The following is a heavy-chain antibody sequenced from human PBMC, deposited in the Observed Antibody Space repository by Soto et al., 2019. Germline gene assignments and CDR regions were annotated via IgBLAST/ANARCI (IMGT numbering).Heavy chain of an antibody. CDR1: GGSXXGYX. Sequence: SEXLXLTXAVYGGSXXGYXXXXXXXXXXKGLEWIGEINHSGSTNYNPSLKSRVTISVDTSKNQFSLKLSSVTAADTAVYYCARAGSIVATIRAFDIWGQGTMVTVSS. CDR2: INHSGST. D-gene: IGHD5-12*01. V-gene: IGHV4-34*01. J-gene: IGHJ3*02. CDR3: ARAGSIVATIRAFDI.